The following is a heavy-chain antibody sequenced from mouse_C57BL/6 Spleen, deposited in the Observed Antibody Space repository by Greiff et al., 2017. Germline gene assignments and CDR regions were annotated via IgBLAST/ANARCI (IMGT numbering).Heavy chain of an antibody. J-gene: IGHJ2*01. Sequence: EVMLVESGGDLVKPGGSLKLSCAASGFTFSSYGMSWVRQTPDKRLEWVATISRGGSYTYYPASVKGRFTISRDKAKNTIYLQMNSLRSEDTALYYCARRRRDNDDGYYLDYWGQGTTLTVSS. D-gene: IGHD2-4*01. V-gene: IGHV5-6*02. CDR3: ARRRRDNDDGYYLDY. CDR2: ISRGGSYT. CDR1: GFTFSSYG.